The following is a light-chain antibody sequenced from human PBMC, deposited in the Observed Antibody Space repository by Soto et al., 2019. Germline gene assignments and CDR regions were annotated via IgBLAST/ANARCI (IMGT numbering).Light chain of an antibody. V-gene: IGKV3-20*01. J-gene: IGKJ1*01. CDR2: DAS. CDR1: QSVSSC. CDR3: QQYGSSPPTWT. Sequence: EIVLTPSPATLSFFPAERPNLSGRAIQSVSSCLAWYQQKHGQAPRLLIYDASNRATGIPARFSGSGSGTDFTLTISRLEPEDFAVYYCQQYGSSPPTWTFGQGTKVDIK.